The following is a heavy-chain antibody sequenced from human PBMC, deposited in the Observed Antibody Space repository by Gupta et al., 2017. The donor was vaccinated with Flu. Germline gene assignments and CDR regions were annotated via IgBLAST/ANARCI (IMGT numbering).Heavy chain of an antibody. J-gene: IGHJ4*02. Sequence: IRQAPGKELEWIGEIDHTGNPNYHPSFKIRVSMSIDTSKKQISLILRSMTAADTAIYYCARGYDYFWGSDGWWGQGTQVTVSS. CDR2: IDHTGNP. D-gene: IGHD3-16*01. V-gene: IGHV4-34*01. CDR3: ARGYDYFWGSDGW.